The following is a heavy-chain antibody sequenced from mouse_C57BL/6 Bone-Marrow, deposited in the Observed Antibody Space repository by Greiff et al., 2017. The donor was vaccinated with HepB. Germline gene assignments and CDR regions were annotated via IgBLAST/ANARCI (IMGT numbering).Heavy chain of an antibody. CDR2: ISSGSSSI. Sequence: EVKVVESGGGLVKPGGSLKLSCAASGFTFSDYGMHWVRQAPEKGLEWVAYISSGSSSIYYADTVKGRFTISRDNAKNTLFLQMTSLRSGDTAMYYCARSKGGWFAYWGQGTLVTVSA. CDR3: ARSKGGWFAY. J-gene: IGHJ3*01. V-gene: IGHV5-17*01. CDR1: GFTFSDYG.